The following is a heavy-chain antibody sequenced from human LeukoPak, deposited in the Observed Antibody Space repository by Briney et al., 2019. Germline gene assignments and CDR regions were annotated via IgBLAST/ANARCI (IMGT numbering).Heavy chain of an antibody. V-gene: IGHV1-3*01. J-gene: IGHJ5*02. Sequence: ASVNVSCKASGYTFTTYAMQWVRQAPGQRLEWMGWITGDNGNTKYSQKFQGRVTITRDTSAYTAYMELRSLSSADTAVYFCARAPYDILTGYSLNWFDPWGQGTLVTVSS. CDR1: GYTFTTYA. CDR2: ITGDNGNT. D-gene: IGHD3-9*01. CDR3: ARAPYDILTGYSLNWFDP.